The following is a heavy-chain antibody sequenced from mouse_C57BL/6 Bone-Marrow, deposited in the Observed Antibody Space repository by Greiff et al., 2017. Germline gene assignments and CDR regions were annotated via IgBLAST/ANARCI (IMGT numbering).Heavy chain of an antibody. V-gene: IGHV5-4*03. CDR2: ISDGGSYT. D-gene: IGHD2-3*01. Sequence: DVMLVESGGGLVKPGGSLQLSCAASGFTFTSYALSWVRQTPEKRLEWVATISDGGSYTYYPDNVKGRFTISRDNAKNNLYLQMSHLKSEDTARYYCARQAIYDGYYVGDYGGQGTTLTVSA. CDR3: ARQAIYDGYYVGDY. J-gene: IGHJ2*01. CDR1: GFTFTSYA.